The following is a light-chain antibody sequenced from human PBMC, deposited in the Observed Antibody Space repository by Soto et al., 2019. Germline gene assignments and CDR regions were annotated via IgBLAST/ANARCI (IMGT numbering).Light chain of an antibody. CDR2: GAS. J-gene: IGKJ1*01. Sequence: EIVLTQPPGTLSLSPGERATLSCRASQTVSSVHLAWYQQKRGQAPRLFIYGASSRAAGIPDRFSGSGSGTDFTLTISRLEPEDFAVYYCQQYDNSLWTFGQGTKVDIK. CDR1: QTVSSVH. V-gene: IGKV3-20*01. CDR3: QQYDNSLWT.